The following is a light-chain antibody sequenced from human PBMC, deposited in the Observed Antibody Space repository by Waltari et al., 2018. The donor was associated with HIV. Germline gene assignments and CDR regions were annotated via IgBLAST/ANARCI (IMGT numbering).Light chain of an antibody. CDR3: AAWDDSLSGWV. J-gene: IGLJ3*02. CDR2: RNS. Sequence: QSALTQPPSTSGTPGQTVTIPCSGSSSNIGDNYVSSYQQLPGTAPKLLIYRNSQRPSGVRDRFSGSKSGTSASLAINDLRSEDEAEYHCAAWDDSLSGWVFGGGTNLTVL. CDR1: SSNIGDNY. V-gene: IGLV1-47*01.